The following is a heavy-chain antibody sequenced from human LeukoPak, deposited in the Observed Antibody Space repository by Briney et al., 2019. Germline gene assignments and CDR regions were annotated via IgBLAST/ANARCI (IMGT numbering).Heavy chain of an antibody. CDR1: GGSISSYY. CDR2: IYTSGST. D-gene: IGHD4-11*01. Sequence: SETLSLTCTVSGGSISSYYWSWIRQPAGKGLEWTGRIYTSGSTNYNPSLKSRVTMSVDTSKNQFSLKLSSVTAADTAVYYCARIKTTVTYGFYYYYMDVWGKGTTVTVSS. CDR3: ARIKTTVTYGFYYYYMDV. J-gene: IGHJ6*03. V-gene: IGHV4-4*07.